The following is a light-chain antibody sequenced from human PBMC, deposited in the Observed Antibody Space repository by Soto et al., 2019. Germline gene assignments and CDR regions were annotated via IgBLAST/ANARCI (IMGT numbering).Light chain of an antibody. V-gene: IGKV2-28*01. Sequence: DIVMTQSPLSLPVTPGEPASISCRSSQSLLQSNGYNYLDWYLQKPGQSPQLLIYLGSNRASGVPDRFSGSGSGTDFTLKISRVEAADVGVYYCMQALQTPYTVGQGTKLEIK. CDR3: MQALQTPYT. CDR1: QSLLQSNGYNY. CDR2: LGS. J-gene: IGKJ2*01.